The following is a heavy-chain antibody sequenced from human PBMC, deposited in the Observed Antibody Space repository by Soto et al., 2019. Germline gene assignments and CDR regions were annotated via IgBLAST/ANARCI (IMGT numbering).Heavy chain of an antibody. CDR3: ARSADYISPGSFGY. CDR2: IFYIGST. D-gene: IGHD3-16*01. CDR1: GGSISSGNYY. J-gene: IGHJ4*02. Sequence: SETLSLTCTVSGGSISSGNYYWSWIRQHPGKGLEWIGYIFYIGSTYYNPSLKSRVTISVDTSKNRFSLKLTSVTAADTAVYYCARSADYISPGSFGYRAQRALVTVSS. V-gene: IGHV4-31*03.